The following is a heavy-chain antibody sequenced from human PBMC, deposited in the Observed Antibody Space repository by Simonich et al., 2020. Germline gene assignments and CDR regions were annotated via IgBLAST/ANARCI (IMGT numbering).Heavy chain of an antibody. J-gene: IGHJ2*01. V-gene: IGHV4-59*12. CDR1: GGSISSYY. CDR2: IYYSGST. D-gene: IGHD3-3*01. CDR3: ARRTTGITIFGVVTNYWYFDL. Sequence: ESGPGLVKPSETLSLTCTVSGGSISSYYWSWIRQPPGKGLEWIGYIYYSGSTNYNPSLKSRVTISVDTPKNPFSLKLSSVTAADTAVYYCARRTTGITIFGVVTNYWYFDLWGRGTLVTVSS.